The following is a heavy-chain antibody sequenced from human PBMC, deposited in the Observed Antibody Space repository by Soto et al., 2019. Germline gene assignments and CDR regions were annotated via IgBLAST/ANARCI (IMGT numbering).Heavy chain of an antibody. CDR2: IYYSGST. D-gene: IGHD6-13*01. J-gene: IGHJ3*02. Sequence: SQTLSLTCTVSGGSISSGGYYWSWIRQHPGKGLEWIGYIYYSGSTYYNPSLKSRVTISVDTSKNQFSLKLSSVTAADTAVYYCARAPWSSSWSHDAFEIWGQGTMVTVSS. CDR3: ARAPWSSSWSHDAFEI. CDR1: GGSISSGGYY. V-gene: IGHV4-31*03.